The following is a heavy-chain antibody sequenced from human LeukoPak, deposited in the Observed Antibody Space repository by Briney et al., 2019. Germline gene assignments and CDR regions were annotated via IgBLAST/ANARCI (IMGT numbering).Heavy chain of an antibody. V-gene: IGHV3-23*01. CDR2: ITGSGDTT. Sequence: PGASLRLSCAASGFIFRNYAMSWVRQAPGKGLEWVSAITGSGDTTYYADSVKGRFTISRGNSKNTLYVEMNTLRAEDTAVYYCAKWGAYYIWAGYYVSDFWGQGTLVTVSS. CDR1: GFIFRNYA. J-gene: IGHJ4*02. D-gene: IGHD3-9*01. CDR3: AKWGAYYIWAGYYVSDF.